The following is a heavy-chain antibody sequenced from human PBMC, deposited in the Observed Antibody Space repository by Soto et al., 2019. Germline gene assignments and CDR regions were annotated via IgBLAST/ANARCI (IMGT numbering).Heavy chain of an antibody. Sequence: PSETLSLTCTVSGGSISSGGYYWSWIRQHPGKGLEWIGYIYYSGSTYYNPSLKSRVTISVDTSKNQFSLKLSSVTAADTAVYYCARGSGWVDTAMGYFDYWGQGTQVTVSS. V-gene: IGHV4-31*03. J-gene: IGHJ4*02. D-gene: IGHD5-18*01. CDR3: ARGSGWVDTAMGYFDY. CDR1: GGSISSGGYY. CDR2: IYYSGST.